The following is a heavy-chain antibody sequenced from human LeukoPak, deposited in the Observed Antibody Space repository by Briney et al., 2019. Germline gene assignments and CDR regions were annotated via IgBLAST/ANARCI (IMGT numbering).Heavy chain of an antibody. Sequence: ASVRVSCKASGYTFTSYYMHWVRQAPGQGLEWMGIINPSGGSTSYAQKFQGRVTMTRDMSTSTVYMELSSLRSEDTAVYYCAREGYYYDSSGYGTFGYWGQGTLVTVSS. V-gene: IGHV1-46*01. J-gene: IGHJ4*02. CDR3: AREGYYYDSSGYGTFGY. CDR2: INPSGGST. D-gene: IGHD3-22*01. CDR1: GYTFTSYY.